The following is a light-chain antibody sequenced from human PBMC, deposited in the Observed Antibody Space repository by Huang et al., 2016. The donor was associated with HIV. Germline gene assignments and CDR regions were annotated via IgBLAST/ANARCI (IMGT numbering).Light chain of an antibody. Sequence: DIVMTQSPESLAVSLGERATINCRSSQSVLNTDNNRDYLAWDQQKPGQRPRLLIYWAATRESGVPDRFLGTGSGTDFTLTISNLQAEDVAVYFCQQYYDTPLTFGPGTKVDIK. V-gene: IGKV4-1*01. CDR3: QQYYDTPLT. CDR1: QSVLNTDNNRDY. CDR2: WAA. J-gene: IGKJ3*01.